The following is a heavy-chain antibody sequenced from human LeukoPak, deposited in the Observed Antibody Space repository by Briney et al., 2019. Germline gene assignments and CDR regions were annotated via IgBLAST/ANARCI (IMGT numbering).Heavy chain of an antibody. CDR3: AKAPRDIVVVPAAKGYYFDY. J-gene: IGHJ4*02. D-gene: IGHD2-2*01. V-gene: IGHV3-23*01. Sequence: GGSLRLSCAASGFTFSSYAMSWVRQAPGKGLEWVSAISGSGGSTYYADSVKGRFTISRDNSKNTLYLQMNSLRAEDTAVYYCAKAPRDIVVVPAAKGYYFDYWGQGTLVTVSS. CDR1: GFTFSSYA. CDR2: ISGSGGST.